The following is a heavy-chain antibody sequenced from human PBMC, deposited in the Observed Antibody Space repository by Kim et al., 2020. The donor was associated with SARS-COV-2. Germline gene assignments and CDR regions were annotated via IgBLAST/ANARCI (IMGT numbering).Heavy chain of an antibody. CDR1: GGSFSGYY. CDR3: ARVSAWELQNWYFDL. V-gene: IGHV4-34*01. J-gene: IGHJ2*01. CDR2: INHSGST. Sequence: SETLSLTCAVYGGSFSGYYWSWIRQPPGKGLEWIGEINHSGSTNYNPSLKSRVTISVDTSKNQFSLKLSSVTAADTAVYYCARVSAWELQNWYFDLWGRGTLVTVSS. D-gene: IGHD1-26*01.